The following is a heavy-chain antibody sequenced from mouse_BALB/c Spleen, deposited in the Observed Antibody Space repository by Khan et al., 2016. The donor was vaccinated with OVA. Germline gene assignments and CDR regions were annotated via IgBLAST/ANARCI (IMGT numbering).Heavy chain of an antibody. CDR1: GFSLTSYG. D-gene: IGHD1-1*01. V-gene: IGHV2-3*01. CDR3: ALYYYGRAWFAY. J-gene: IGHJ3*01. CDR2: IWGDGST. Sequence: VKLEVSGPGLVAPSQSLSITCTVSGFSLTSYGVGWVRQPPGKGLEWLGVIWGDGSTNYHSALISRLNINKDNSKSQVFLKLNSLQTDDTATYYGALYYYGRAWFAYWGQGTLVTVSA.